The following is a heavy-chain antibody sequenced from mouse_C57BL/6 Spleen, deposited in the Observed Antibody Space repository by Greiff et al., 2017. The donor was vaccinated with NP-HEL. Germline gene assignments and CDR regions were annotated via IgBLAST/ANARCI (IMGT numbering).Heavy chain of an antibody. CDR2: IDPSDSET. CDR3: AREFSNSYYFGY. V-gene: IGHV1-52*01. CDR1: GYTFTSYW. J-gene: IGHJ2*01. Sequence: QVQLQQPGAELVRPGSSVKLSCKASGYTFTSYWMHWVKQRPIQGLEWIGNIDPSDSETHYNQKFKDKATLTVDKSSSTAYMQLSSLTSEDSAVYYCAREFSNSYYFGYWGQGTTLTVSS. D-gene: IGHD2-5*01.